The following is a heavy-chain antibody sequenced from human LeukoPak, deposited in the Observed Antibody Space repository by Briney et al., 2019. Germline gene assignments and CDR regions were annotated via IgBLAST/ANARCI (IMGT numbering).Heavy chain of an antibody. J-gene: IGHJ4*02. CDR3: ARLPGMYSSGWVDY. CDR2: IYHSGST. Sequence: SETLSLTCAVSGVSISSSNWWHWVRQPPGKGLEWIGEIYHSGSTNYNPSLKSRVTISVDKSKNQFYLKLSSVTAADTAVYYCARLPGMYSSGWVDYWGQGTLVTVSS. CDR1: GVSISSSNW. D-gene: IGHD6-19*01. V-gene: IGHV4-4*02.